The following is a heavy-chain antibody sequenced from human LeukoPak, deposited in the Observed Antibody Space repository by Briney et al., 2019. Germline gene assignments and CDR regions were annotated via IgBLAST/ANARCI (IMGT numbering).Heavy chain of an antibody. D-gene: IGHD3-10*01. J-gene: IGHJ4*02. CDR1: GFTFSSYA. CDR2: ISYDGSNK. Sequence: GRSLRLSCAASGFTFSSYAMHWVRQAPGKGLEWVAVISYDGSNKYYADSVKGRFTISRDNSKNTLYLQMNSLRAEDTAVYYCARDVGPYGSGSYPPGYWGQGTLVTVSS. V-gene: IGHV3-30*04. CDR3: ARDVGPYGSGSYPPGY.